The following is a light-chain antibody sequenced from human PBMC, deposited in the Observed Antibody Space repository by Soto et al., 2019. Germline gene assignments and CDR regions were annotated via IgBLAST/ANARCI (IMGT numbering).Light chain of an antibody. CDR3: QQYGSSGT. CDR2: SAS. CDR1: QSVSNNY. J-gene: IGKJ1*01. V-gene: IGKV3-20*01. Sequence: EIVLTQSPGTLSLSPGERATLSCRASQSVSNNYLAWYQQKPGRAPRLLIYSASNRATGIPDRFSGSGSGTDFTLTISRLEPEDFAVYYCQQYGSSGTFGQGTKVDIK.